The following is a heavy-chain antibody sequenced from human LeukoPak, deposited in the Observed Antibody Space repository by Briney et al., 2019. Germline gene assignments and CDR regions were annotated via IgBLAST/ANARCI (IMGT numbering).Heavy chain of an antibody. CDR3: AGVGQQLVLSLDY. Sequence: ASVKVSCKASGSTVASYYMHWVRQAPGQGLEWMGIIKPSGDSTSYAQKFQGRVTMTRDTSTSTLYMELSSLRSEDTAVYYCAGVGQQLVLSLDYWGQGTLVTVSS. CDR2: IKPSGDST. V-gene: IGHV1-46*01. CDR1: GSTVASYY. D-gene: IGHD6-13*01. J-gene: IGHJ4*02.